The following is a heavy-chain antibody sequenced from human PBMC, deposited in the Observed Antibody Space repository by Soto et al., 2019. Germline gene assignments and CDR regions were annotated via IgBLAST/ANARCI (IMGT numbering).Heavy chain of an antibody. CDR2: IYHSGST. Sequence: QLQLQESGSGLVKPSQTLSLTCAVSGGSISSGGYSWSWIRQPPGKGLEWIGYIYHSGSTYYNPSLKSRVTMSVDRSKNQFSLKLSSVTAADTAVYYCAGSGSYRRSGMDVWGQGTTVTVSS. V-gene: IGHV4-30-2*01. D-gene: IGHD1-26*01. CDR3: AGSGSYRRSGMDV. CDR1: GGSISSGGYS. J-gene: IGHJ6*02.